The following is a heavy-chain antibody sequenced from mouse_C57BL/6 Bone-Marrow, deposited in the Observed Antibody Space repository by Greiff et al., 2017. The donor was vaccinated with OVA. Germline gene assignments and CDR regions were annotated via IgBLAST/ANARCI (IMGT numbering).Heavy chain of an antibody. V-gene: IGHV15-2*01. J-gene: IGHJ1*03. CDR2: ILPSIGRT. D-gene: IGHD2-5*01. CDR3: ARESNYRYWYFDV. Sequence: VQLQQSGSELRSPGSSVKLSCKAFASEVFPLAYMSWVRQKPGHGFEWIGGILPSIGRTIYGEKFEDKATLDADTLSNTAYLELNSLTSEDSAIYYCARESNYRYWYFDVWGTGTTVTVSS. CDR1: ASEVFPLAY.